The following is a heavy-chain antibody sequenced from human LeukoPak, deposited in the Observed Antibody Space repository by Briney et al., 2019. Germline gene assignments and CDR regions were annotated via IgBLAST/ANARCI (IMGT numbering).Heavy chain of an antibody. CDR1: GYSISSGYY. CDR2: IYHSGST. D-gene: IGHD5-24*01. J-gene: IGHJ4*02. CDR3: ARQFRAYFDY. Sequence: SETLSLTCAVSGYSISSGYYWGWIRQPPGKGLEWIGSIYHSGSTYYNPSLKSRVTISVDTSKNQFSLKLSSVTAADTAVYYCARQFRAYFDYWGQETLVTVSS. V-gene: IGHV4-38-2*01.